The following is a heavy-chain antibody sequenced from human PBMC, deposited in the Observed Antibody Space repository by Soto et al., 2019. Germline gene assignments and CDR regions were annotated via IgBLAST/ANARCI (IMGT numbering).Heavy chain of an antibody. CDR2: ISAYNGNT. V-gene: IGHV1-18*01. J-gene: IGHJ1*01. CDR3: ARGIALGPYDSSGYFPPAAEYFQH. CDR1: GYTFTSYG. D-gene: IGHD3-22*01. Sequence: ASVKVSCKASGYTFTSYGISWVRQAPGQGLEWMGWISAYNGNTNYAQKLQGRVTMTTDTSTSTAYMELRSLRSDDTAVYYCARGIALGPYDSSGYFPPAAEYFQHWGQGTLVTVSS.